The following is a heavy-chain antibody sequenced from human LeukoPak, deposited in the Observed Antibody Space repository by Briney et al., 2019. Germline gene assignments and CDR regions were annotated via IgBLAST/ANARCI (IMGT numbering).Heavy chain of an antibody. D-gene: IGHD5-18*01. Sequence: GGSLRLSCATSGFTFNNYGMHWVRQPPGKGLEWVAFIRYDESDEYYTDSVKGRFTISRDNSKNTLYLQMNSLRDEDTAVYYCARGLGYSYGGIDYWGQGTLVTVSS. CDR1: GFTFNNYG. CDR2: IRYDESDE. J-gene: IGHJ4*02. V-gene: IGHV3-30*02. CDR3: ARGLGYSYGGIDY.